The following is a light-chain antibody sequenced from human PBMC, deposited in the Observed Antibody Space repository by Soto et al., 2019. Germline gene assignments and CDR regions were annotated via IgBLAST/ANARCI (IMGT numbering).Light chain of an antibody. V-gene: IGLV2-11*01. CDR2: DVS. CDR3: CSYAGNSLWV. Sequence: QSALTQPRSVSGSPGQSVTISCTGTSSDVGGYNYVSWYQQHPGKAPKLVIYDVSKRPSGVPDRLSGSKSGNTASLTISGLQAEEEADYYCCSYAGNSLWVFGGGTKLTVL. J-gene: IGLJ3*02. CDR1: SSDVGGYNY.